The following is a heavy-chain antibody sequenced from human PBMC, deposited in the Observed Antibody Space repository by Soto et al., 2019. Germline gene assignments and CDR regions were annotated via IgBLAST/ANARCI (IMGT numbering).Heavy chain of an antibody. D-gene: IGHD3-16*01. V-gene: IGHV2-5*02. Sequence: QINLKESGPTLVKPTQTLTLTCSFSGFSLTTAGVGVGWVRQSPGEALEWLALIYWDDDERYSPSLKTRLTSTKDTSKNQVVLKMTNMAPVDTATYDCAHARNPRTEDAEVGDFDYWGQGTLVTVSS. CDR1: GFSLTTAGVG. CDR3: AHARNPRTEDAEVGDFDY. J-gene: IGHJ4*02. CDR2: IYWDDDE.